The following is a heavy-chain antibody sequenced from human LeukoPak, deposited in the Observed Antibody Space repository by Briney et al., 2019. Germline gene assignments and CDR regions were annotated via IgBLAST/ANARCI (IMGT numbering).Heavy chain of an antibody. V-gene: IGHV1-69*06. J-gene: IGHJ4*02. CDR1: GGTFSSYA. CDR2: IIPIFGTA. D-gene: IGHD6-13*01. CDR3: ARDFEGSAAGSHPLAY. Sequence: GASVKVSCKASGGTFSSYAISWVRQAPGQGLEWMGGIIPIFGTANYAQKFQGRVTITADKSTSTAYMELSSLRSEDMAVYYCARDFEGSAAGSHPLAYWGQGTLVTVSS.